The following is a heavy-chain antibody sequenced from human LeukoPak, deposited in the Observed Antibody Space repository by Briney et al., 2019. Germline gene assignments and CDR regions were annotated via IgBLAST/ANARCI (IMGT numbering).Heavy chain of an antibody. CDR1: GGSISSGDYY. Sequence: SQTLSLTCTVSGGSISSGDYYWSWIRQPPGKGLEWIGYIYYSGSTYYNPSLKSRFTISVDTSKTQFSLKLRSVTAADTAVYYCARGPNYNDSRGYWFDHWGQGTLVTVSS. V-gene: IGHV4-30-4*01. D-gene: IGHD3-22*01. CDR3: ARGPNYNDSRGYWFDH. CDR2: IYYSGST. J-gene: IGHJ5*02.